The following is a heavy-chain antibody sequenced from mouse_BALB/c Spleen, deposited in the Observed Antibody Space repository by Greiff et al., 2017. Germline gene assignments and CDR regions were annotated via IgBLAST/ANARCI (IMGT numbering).Heavy chain of an antibody. CDR2: IDPANGNT. CDR3: ARGGYDSAWFAY. V-gene: IGHV14-3*02. J-gene: IGHJ3*01. D-gene: IGHD2-2*01. CDR1: GFNIKDTY. Sequence: VQLQQSGAELVKPGASVKLSCTASGFNIKDTYMHWVKQRPEQGLEWIGRIDPANGNTKYDPKFQGKATITADTSSNTAYLQLSSLTSEDTAVYYCARGGYDSAWFAYWGQGTLVTVSA.